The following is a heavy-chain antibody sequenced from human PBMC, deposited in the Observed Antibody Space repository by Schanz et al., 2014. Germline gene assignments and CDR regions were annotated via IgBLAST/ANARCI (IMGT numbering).Heavy chain of an antibody. CDR3: SSDFWSGYSHYYYGLDV. Sequence: QVQLVQSGAEVKKPGASVKVSCKASGYTLTAYYMHWVRQAPGQGLEWMGWINPDSGGTNYAQKFQGRVTMTRDMSINSSYMELSRLRSDDSSFSSSSSDFWSGYSHYYYGLDVWGQGTTVTVSS. CDR2: INPDSGGT. CDR1: GYTLTAYY. D-gene: IGHD3-3*01. V-gene: IGHV1-2*02. J-gene: IGHJ6*02.